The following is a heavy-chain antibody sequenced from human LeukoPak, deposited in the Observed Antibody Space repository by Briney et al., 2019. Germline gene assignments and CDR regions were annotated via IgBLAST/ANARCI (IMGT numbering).Heavy chain of an antibody. Sequence: SETLSLTCAVSGGSITSSNWWSWVRQPPGKGLEWIGEISQSVNTNYNPSLKSRVTISVDKSKNQLSLRLSSVSAADTAVYYCARDPHSDSSSWYGDYWGQGTLVTVSS. CDR3: ARDPHSDSSSWYGDY. V-gene: IGHV4-4*02. CDR1: GGSITSSNW. D-gene: IGHD6-13*01. J-gene: IGHJ4*02. CDR2: ISQSVNT.